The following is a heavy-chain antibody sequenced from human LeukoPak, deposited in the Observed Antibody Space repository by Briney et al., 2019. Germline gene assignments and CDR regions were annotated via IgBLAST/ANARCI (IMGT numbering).Heavy chain of an antibody. Sequence: GESLTLTCAVSGFTFSSYAMSWVRKAPGQGLGWDPAISGSGYSTYYTDAVKGRFTISRDNSKNPLYLQMNSLRAEDTAIYFFAKEGNGDYYFDYWGQGTLVTVSS. V-gene: IGHV3-23*01. J-gene: IGHJ4*02. CDR3: AKEGNGDYYFDY. D-gene: IGHD4-17*01. CDR1: GFTFSSYA. CDR2: ISGSGYST.